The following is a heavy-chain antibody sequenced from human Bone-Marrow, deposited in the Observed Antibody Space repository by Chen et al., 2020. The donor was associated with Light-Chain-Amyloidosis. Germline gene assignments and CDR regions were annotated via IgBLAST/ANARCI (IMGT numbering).Heavy chain of an antibody. D-gene: IGHD3-3*01. V-gene: IGHV1-2*02. CDR2: INPDSGAT. J-gene: IGHJ6*02. CDR3: ATVYQNDDFWGGPTSLYGMDV. CDR1: GYTFTGYY. Sequence: QVQLVQSGAEVKKPGASVKVSCKASGYTFTGYYIHWVRQAPGQGLEWMGWINPDSGATNYAQKFQGRVSLTRDTSVNTGYMELSRLRFDDTSVYYCATVYQNDDFWGGPTSLYGMDVWGQGTTVTVSS.